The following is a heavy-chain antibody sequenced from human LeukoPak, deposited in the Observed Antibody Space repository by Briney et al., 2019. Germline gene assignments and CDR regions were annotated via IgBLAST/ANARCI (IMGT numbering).Heavy chain of an antibody. V-gene: IGHV3-7*01. J-gene: IGHJ4*02. CDR1: GFIFSTYW. CDR2: IKQDGSGK. CDR3: ARDPDQIVGANFDY. D-gene: IGHD1-26*01. Sequence: GGPLRLSCAASGFIFSTYWMAWVRQAPGKGLEWVANIKQDGSGKYYVDSVKGRFTISRDNAKNSLYLQMNSLTAEDTAVYYCARDPDQIVGANFDYWGQGTLVTVSS.